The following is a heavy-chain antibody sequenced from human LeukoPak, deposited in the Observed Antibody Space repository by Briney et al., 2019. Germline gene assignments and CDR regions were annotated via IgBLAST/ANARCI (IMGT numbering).Heavy chain of an antibody. CDR1: GGTFSSYA. J-gene: IGHJ4*02. CDR2: IIPIFGTA. D-gene: IGHD3-16*02. Sequence: ASVTVSCKASGGTFSSYAISWVRHAPGQGLEWMGGIIPIFGTANYAQKFQGRVTITADESTSTAYMELSSLRSEDTAVYYCALTLDYDYVWGSYRRFDYWGQGTLVTVSS. CDR3: ALTLDYDYVWGSYRRFDY. V-gene: IGHV1-69*13.